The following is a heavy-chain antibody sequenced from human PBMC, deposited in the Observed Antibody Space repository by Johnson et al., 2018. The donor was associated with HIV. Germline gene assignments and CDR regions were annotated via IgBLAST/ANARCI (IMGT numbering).Heavy chain of an antibody. D-gene: IGHD2-8*01. Sequence: QVQLVESGGGVVQPGGSLILSCAASGFTFSSYAMHWVRQAPGKGLEWVAIMSYDGSNKYYADSVKGRFTISRDNSKNTLYLQMNSLRAEDTAVYYCAKVGAAPASYGAFDIWGQGTMVTVSS. CDR1: GFTFSSYA. J-gene: IGHJ3*02. CDR3: AKVGAAPASYGAFDI. CDR2: MSYDGSNK. V-gene: IGHV3-30-3*01.